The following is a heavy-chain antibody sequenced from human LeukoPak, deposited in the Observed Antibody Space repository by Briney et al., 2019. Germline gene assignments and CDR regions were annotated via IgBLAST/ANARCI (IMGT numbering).Heavy chain of an antibody. J-gene: IGHJ4*02. CDR3: AREVYYYDSSGYYNLDY. D-gene: IGHD3-22*01. V-gene: IGHV4-59*01. CDR1: GGSISSYY. CDR2: IYYSGST. Sequence: SGTLSLTCTVSGGSISSYYWSLIRQPPGGGLEWVGDIYYSGSTNYNPSLKSRVTISVDTSKNQFSLKLSSVTAADTAVYYCAREVYYYDSSGYYNLDYWGQGTLVTVSS.